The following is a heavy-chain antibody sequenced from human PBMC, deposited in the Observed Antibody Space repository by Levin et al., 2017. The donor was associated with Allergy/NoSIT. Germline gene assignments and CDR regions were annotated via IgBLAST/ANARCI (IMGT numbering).Heavy chain of an antibody. D-gene: IGHD2-2*01. J-gene: IGHJ4*02. CDR1: GYTFTGYH. CDR2: INPNTGGT. Sequence: ASVKVSCKASGYTFTGYHMHWVRQAPGQGLEWMGRINPNTGGTNYTQKFQGRVTMTRDTSISTAYLELTRLRSDDTAVYFCARANYRVPAVTFDYWGQGTLVTVSS. V-gene: IGHV1-2*06. CDR3: ARANYRVPAVTFDY.